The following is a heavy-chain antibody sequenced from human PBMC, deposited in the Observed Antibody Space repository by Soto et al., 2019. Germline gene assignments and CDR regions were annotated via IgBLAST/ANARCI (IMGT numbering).Heavy chain of an antibody. CDR2: IYPSVSS. Sequence: SETLSLTCNVSGFAISRGYYWSWVRQPPGKGLEWIGSIYPSVSSYHNPSLESRLTLSIDTSKNQFTLELASVTAADTALYYCAREKVGATFFDNWGQGTQVTVSS. CDR3: AREKVGATFFDN. V-gene: IGHV4-38-2*02. CDR1: GFAISRGYY. D-gene: IGHD1-26*01. J-gene: IGHJ4*02.